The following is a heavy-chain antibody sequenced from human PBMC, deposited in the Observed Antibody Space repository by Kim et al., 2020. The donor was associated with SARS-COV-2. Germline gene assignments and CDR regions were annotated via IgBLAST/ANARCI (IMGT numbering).Heavy chain of an antibody. Sequence: SVKVSCKASGGTFSSYAISWVRQAPGQGLEWMGGIIPIFGTANYAQKFQGRVTITADESTSTAYMELSSLRSEDTAVYYCARPSRRGRYCSSTSCYGGLDYWGQGTLVTVSS. CDR2: IIPIFGTA. V-gene: IGHV1-69*13. CDR1: GGTFSSYA. CDR3: ARPSRRGRYCSSTSCYGGLDY. D-gene: IGHD2-2*01. J-gene: IGHJ4*02.